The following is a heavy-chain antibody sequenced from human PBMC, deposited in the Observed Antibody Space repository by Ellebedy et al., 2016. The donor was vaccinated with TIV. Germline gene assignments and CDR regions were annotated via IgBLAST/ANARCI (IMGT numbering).Heavy chain of an antibody. J-gene: IGHJ4*02. CDR2: IWYDGTSK. V-gene: IGHV3-33*01. D-gene: IGHD6-13*01. CDR3: ARDQGYSSSWLTD. CDR1: GFTFGGYG. Sequence: PGGSLRLSCATSGFTFGGYGIHWVRQAPGNGLEGVAVIWYDGTSKYYADSVQGRVSISRDNSKNTVDMQRNSLRVEDTAVYYCARDQGYSSSWLTDWGQGTLVIVSS.